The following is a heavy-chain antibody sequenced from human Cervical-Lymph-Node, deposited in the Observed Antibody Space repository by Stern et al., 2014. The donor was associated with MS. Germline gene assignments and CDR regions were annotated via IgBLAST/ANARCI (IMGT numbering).Heavy chain of an antibody. D-gene: IGHD6-13*01. CDR2: IYHGGTS. J-gene: IGHJ4*02. V-gene: IGHV4-61*03. CDR3: ARDHGSSWYDF. CDR1: GVSISSGSFH. Sequence: QVQLGQSGPELVKPSETLSLTCTVSGVSISSGSFHWTWIAQTPGKGLEWIGYIYHGGTSNYNPSLKSRVTMSIDMSKNYFSLKLNSVTAADTAVYYCARDHGSSWYDFWGQGTLVTVS.